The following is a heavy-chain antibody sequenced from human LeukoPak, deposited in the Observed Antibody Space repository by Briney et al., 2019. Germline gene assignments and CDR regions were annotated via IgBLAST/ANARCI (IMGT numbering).Heavy chain of an antibody. CDR3: ARGASSWYSTSPNFDY. CDR1: GFTFSTYW. J-gene: IGHJ4*02. V-gene: IGHV3-7*01. CDR2: IKQDGSEK. Sequence: PGGSLRLSCAASGFTFSTYWMSWVRQAAGKGLEWVASIKQDGSEKYYVDSVKGRFTISRDNAKNSLYLQMNSLRAEDTAVYFCARGASSWYSTSPNFDYWGQGTLVTVSS. D-gene: IGHD6-13*01.